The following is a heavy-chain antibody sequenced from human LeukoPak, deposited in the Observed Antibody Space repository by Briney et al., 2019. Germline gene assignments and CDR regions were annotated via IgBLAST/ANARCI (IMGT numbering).Heavy chain of an antibody. D-gene: IGHD3-22*01. J-gene: IGHJ3*02. Sequence: ASVKVSCKASGYTFTDHFLHWVRQAPGQGLEWMGWISPNTGGTNYAQKSQGRVTMTRDTSISTAYMELSRLRSDDTAVYYCARDRGSDYYDSSGYYPHDAFDIWGQGTMVTVSS. CDR1: GYTFTDHF. CDR2: ISPNTGGT. CDR3: ARDRGSDYYDSSGYYPHDAFDI. V-gene: IGHV1-2*02.